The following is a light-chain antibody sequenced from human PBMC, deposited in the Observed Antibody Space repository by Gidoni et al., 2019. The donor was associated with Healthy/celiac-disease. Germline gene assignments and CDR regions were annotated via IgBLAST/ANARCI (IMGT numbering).Light chain of an antibody. CDR2: GAS. Sequence: EIVMTQSPATRSVSPGERATLSCRASQSVSSNLAWYQQKPGQAPRLLIYGASTRATGIPARFSGSGSGTEFTLTISSLPSEDFAVYYCQQYNNWPPWTFXHXTKVEIK. V-gene: IGKV3-15*01. J-gene: IGKJ1*01. CDR3: QQYNNWPPWT. CDR1: QSVSSN.